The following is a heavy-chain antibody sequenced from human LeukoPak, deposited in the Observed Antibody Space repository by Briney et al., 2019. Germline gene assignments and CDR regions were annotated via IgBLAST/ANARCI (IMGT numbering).Heavy chain of an antibody. D-gene: IGHD3-16*01. J-gene: IGHJ4*02. CDR3: ARGDDESLDH. V-gene: IGHV3-74*01. CDR2: IYTDGSYT. CDR1: GFVFSSYW. Sequence: GGSLRLSCAASGFVFSSYWMHWVRQVPRRGLVWVSRIYTDGSYTNYADSVKGRFTISRDNAKNTLSLHMNSLRAEDMGVYYCARGDDESLDHWGQGTLVTASS.